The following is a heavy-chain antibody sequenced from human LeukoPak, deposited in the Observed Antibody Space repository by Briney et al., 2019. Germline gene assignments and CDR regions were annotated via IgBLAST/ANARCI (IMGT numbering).Heavy chain of an antibody. CDR2: ISYDGSNK. CDR1: GFSFSDYG. J-gene: IGHJ4*02. D-gene: IGHD3-3*01. V-gene: IGHV3-30*19. CDR3: ARAYYDFWSGYPPYYFDY. Sequence: HPGGSLRLSCGASGFSFSDYGMHWVRQAPGKGLEWVAVISYDGSNKYYADSVKGRFTISRDNSKNTLYLQMNSLRAEDTAVYYCARAYYDFWSGYPPYYFDYWGQGTLVTVSS.